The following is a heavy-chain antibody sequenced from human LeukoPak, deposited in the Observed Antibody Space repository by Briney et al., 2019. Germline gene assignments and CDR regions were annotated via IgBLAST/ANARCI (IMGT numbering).Heavy chain of an antibody. V-gene: IGHV4-4*02. J-gene: IGHJ3*02. D-gene: IGHD3-10*01. CDR1: GGSISSNNW. CDR2: IHHTGST. CDR3: ARGPYYGSGSARHAFDI. Sequence: PSETLSLTCAVSGGSISSNNWWSWVRQPPGKGLEWIGEIHHTGSTNYNPSLKSRVTILVDKSRNQSPLKLSSVTAADTAVYYCARGPYYGSGSARHAFDIWGQGTMVTVSS.